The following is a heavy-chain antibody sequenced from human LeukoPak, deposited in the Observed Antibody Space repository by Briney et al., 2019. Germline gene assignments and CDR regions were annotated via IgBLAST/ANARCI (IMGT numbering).Heavy chain of an antibody. D-gene: IGHD3-10*01. V-gene: IGHV3-49*04. CDR1: GLTFDDYA. Sequence: GGSLRLSCTASGLTFDDYAMSWVRQAPGKGLEWVGFIRSKAYGGTTEYTASVKGRFTISRDDSKSIAYLQMNSLKTEDTAVYYCTTDRSTMVRGVIILYYYGMDVWGKGTTVTVSS. J-gene: IGHJ6*04. CDR3: TTDRSTMVRGVIILYYYGMDV. CDR2: IRSKAYGGTT.